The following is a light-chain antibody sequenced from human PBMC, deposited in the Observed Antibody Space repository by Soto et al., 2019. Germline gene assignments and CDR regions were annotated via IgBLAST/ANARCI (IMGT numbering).Light chain of an antibody. CDR2: EVS. CDR1: SSDVGAYRY. CDR3: SSYTTTTAWV. J-gene: IGLJ3*02. Sequence: QSALTQPASVSGSPGQSITISCTGSSSDVGAYRYVSWFQQHPGRAPKLIIYEVSNRPSGVSDRFSGSKSGNTASLTISGLKAEDEADYHCSSYTTTTAWVFGGGTTLTVL. V-gene: IGLV2-14*01.